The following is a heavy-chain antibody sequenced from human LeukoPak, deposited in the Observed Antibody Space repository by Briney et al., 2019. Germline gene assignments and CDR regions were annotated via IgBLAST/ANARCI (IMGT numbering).Heavy chain of an antibody. V-gene: IGHV3-23*01. CDR2: ISGSGETT. J-gene: IGHJ4*02. CDR1: GFTFSSYG. CDR3: AKTHGYFDQ. D-gene: IGHD3-22*01. Sequence: GGSLRLSCAASGFTFSSYGMTWLRQAPAKGLEWVSAISGSGETTYYSYSVNGRFTISRDNSKNTLFLQMNSLRVEDAAMYYCAKTHGYFDQWGQGTLVAVSS.